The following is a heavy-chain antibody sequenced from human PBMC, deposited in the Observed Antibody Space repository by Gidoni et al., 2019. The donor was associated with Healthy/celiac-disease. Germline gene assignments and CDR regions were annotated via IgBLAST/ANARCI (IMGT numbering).Heavy chain of an antibody. CDR3: ARSSYYYGMDV. CDR2: INHSGST. Sequence: QVQLQQWGAGLLKPSETLSLTCAVSGGSFSGYYWSWIRQPPGKGLEWIGEINHSGSTNYNPSLKSRVTISVDTSKNQFSLKLSSVTAADTAVYYCARSSYYYGMDVWGQGTTVTVSS. J-gene: IGHJ6*02. V-gene: IGHV4-34*01. CDR1: GGSFSGYY.